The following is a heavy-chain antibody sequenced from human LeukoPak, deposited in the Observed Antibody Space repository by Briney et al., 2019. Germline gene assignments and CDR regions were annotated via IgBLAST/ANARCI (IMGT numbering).Heavy chain of an antibody. CDR1: GGTFSSYA. J-gene: IGHJ6*03. V-gene: IGHV1-69*05. CDR3: ASSDYYYYYYMDV. Sequence: SVKVSCKASGGTFSSYAISWVRQAPGQGLEWMGGIIPIFGTADYAQKFQGRVTITTDESTSTAYMELSSLRSEDTAVYYCASSDYYYYYYMDVWGKGTTVTVSS. CDR2: IIPIFGTA.